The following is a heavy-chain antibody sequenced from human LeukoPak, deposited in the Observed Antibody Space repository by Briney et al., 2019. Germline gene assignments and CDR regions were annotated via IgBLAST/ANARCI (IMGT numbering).Heavy chain of an antibody. CDR3: AKEYTGTFTPFPSYYDS. CDR2: ITGSGGRT. D-gene: IGHD1-26*01. J-gene: IGHJ4*02. Sequence: GGSLRLSCAASGFTFSSYAMNWVRQAPGKGLEWVSAITGSGGRTYYADSVKGRFTISRDNSKNTLYLQMNSLRAEDTAIYYCAKEYTGTFTPFPSYYDSWGQGTLVTVAT. V-gene: IGHV3-23*01. CDR1: GFTFSSYA.